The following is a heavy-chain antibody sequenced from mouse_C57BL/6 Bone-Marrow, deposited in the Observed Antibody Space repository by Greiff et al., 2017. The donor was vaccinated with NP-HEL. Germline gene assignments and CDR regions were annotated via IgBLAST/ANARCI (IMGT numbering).Heavy chain of an antibody. CDR2: IYPGDGAT. CDR1: GYAFSSSW. V-gene: IGHV1-82*01. CDR3: ARQDPFAY. J-gene: IGHJ3*01. Sequence: VQLQQSGPELVKPGASVKISCKASGYAFSSSWMNWVKQRPGKGLEWIGRIYPGDGATNYNGKFKGKATLTADKSSSTAYMQRSSLTSEDSAVYVCARQDPFAYWGQGTLVTVSA.